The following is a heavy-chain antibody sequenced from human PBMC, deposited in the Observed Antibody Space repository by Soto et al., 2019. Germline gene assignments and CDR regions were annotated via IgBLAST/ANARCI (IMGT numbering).Heavy chain of an antibody. D-gene: IGHD3-9*01. CDR1: GGSISSSSYS. CDR3: ARSPYYDILTGSPNSPFYFDY. J-gene: IGHJ4*02. Sequence: QLQLQESGPGLVKPSETLSLTCTVSGGSISSSSYSWGWIRQPPGKGLEWIGSIYYSGSTSYNPSLRGRATISIDTSKNQFSLKLSSVTATDTAVYYCARSPYYDILTGSPNSPFYFDYWGQGTLVTVSS. CDR2: IYYSGST. V-gene: IGHV4-39*01.